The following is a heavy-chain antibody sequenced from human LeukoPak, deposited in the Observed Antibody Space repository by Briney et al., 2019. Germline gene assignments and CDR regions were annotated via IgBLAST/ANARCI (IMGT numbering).Heavy chain of an antibody. D-gene: IGHD6-13*01. J-gene: IGHJ4*02. CDR3: AKGAADEYYFDY. Sequence: GGSLRLSCAASGFTFSSYAMSWVRQAPGKGLEWVSGISGSGGSTYYAGSVKGRFTISRDNSKNTLYLQMYSLRAEDTAVYYCAKGAADEYYFDYWGQGTLVTVSS. V-gene: IGHV3-23*01. CDR1: GFTFSSYA. CDR2: ISGSGGST.